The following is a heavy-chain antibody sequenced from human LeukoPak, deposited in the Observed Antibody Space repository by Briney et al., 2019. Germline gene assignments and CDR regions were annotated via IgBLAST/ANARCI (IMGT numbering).Heavy chain of an antibody. CDR1: GFTFSSFA. Sequence: GGSLRLSCAASGFTFSSFAMSWVRQAPGKGLEWASTISGSGGSTNYADSVKGRFTFSRDNSKNTLYLQMNSLRAEDTAVYYCAKDLPDYGDYIEGYWGQGTLVTVSS. D-gene: IGHD4-17*01. CDR3: AKDLPDYGDYIEGY. CDR2: ISGSGGST. V-gene: IGHV3-23*01. J-gene: IGHJ4*02.